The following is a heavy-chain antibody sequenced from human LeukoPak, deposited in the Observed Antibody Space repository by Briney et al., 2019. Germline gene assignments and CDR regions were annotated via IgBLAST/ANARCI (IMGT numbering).Heavy chain of an antibody. J-gene: IGHJ4*02. D-gene: IGHD5-18*01. CDR2: ISDDGSRQ. V-gene: IGHV3-30-3*02. CDR1: GFTFSNYA. CDR3: VEGQTGGPQLPSWSPHYFVY. Sequence: GGSLRLSCAATGFTFSNYAMHWVRQAPGKGLEWVAFISDDGSRQHYADSVKGRFTISRDNSKNTLNLQMNSLRAEDTAVYYCVEGQTGGPQLPSWSPHYFVYWGQGTLVTVSS.